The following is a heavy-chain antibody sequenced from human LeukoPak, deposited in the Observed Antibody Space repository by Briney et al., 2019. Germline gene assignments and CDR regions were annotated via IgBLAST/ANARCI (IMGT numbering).Heavy chain of an antibody. J-gene: IGHJ3*01. CDR2: IKQDGSEK. CDR1: GFTFSSYW. Sequence: PGGSLRLSCAASGFTFSSYWMNWVRQAPGKGLEWVANIKQDGSEKYYVDSVRGRFTISRDNAKNSLYLQMSSLRAEDTAVYYCTSFAVVVTATDAFDFWGQGTMVTVSS. V-gene: IGHV3-7*01. D-gene: IGHD2-21*02. CDR3: TSFAVVVTATDAFDF.